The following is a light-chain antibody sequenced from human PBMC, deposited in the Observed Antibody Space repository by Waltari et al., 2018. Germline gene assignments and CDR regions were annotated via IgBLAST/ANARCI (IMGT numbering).Light chain of an antibody. Sequence: EIVLTQSPGTLSLSPGERATLSCRASQSVSRTLAWYQQKPGQAPKLLIYGASIRATGIPDRFTGSGSVTDFSLTISSLEPEDVAIYFCQHYVRLPATFGQGTKVEIK. CDR3: QHYVRLPAT. CDR1: QSVSRT. V-gene: IGKV3-20*01. CDR2: GAS. J-gene: IGKJ1*01.